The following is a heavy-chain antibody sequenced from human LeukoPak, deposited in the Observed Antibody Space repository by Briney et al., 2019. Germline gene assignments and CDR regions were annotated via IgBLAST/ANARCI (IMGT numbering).Heavy chain of an antibody. CDR2: IYSSGRT. D-gene: IGHD1-26*01. CDR1: GDSISSCSYY. Sequence: SETLSLTCTVSGDSISSCSYYWSWIRQPAGEGLEWIGRIYSSGRTHYSPSLKSRVAISVDTSKNRFSLRLSSVTAADTAVYYCARDLGGSYSSETWCDPWGQGTLVTVSS. V-gene: IGHV4-61*02. J-gene: IGHJ5*02. CDR3: ARDLGGSYSSETWCDP.